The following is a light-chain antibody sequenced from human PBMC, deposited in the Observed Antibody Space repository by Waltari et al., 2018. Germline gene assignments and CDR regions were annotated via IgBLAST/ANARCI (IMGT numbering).Light chain of an antibody. J-gene: IGLJ2*01. CDR1: SSNIGSHA. Sequence: QSVLTQPPSASGTPGQRVTISCSGSSSNIGSHAVNWYQQLPRTAPKLLIYTTYQRPSGVPYRFSGSKSGTSASLAISGLQSEDEADYYCVAWDGSLNAVVFGGGTKLTVL. CDR3: VAWDGSLNAVV. CDR2: TTY. V-gene: IGLV1-44*01.